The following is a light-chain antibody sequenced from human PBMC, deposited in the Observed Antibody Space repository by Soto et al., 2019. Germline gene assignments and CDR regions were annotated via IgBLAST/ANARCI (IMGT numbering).Light chain of an antibody. V-gene: IGKV1-5*01. CDR2: DAS. J-gene: IGKJ2*01. CDR3: QQYNSYPYT. Sequence: DIQMTQSPSTLSASVGDRVTITCRASQSISSWLAWHQQKPGKAPKLLIYDASSLESGAPSRFSGSGSGTKFTLSISSLQPDDFATYYCQQYNSYPYTFGQGTKLEIK. CDR1: QSISSW.